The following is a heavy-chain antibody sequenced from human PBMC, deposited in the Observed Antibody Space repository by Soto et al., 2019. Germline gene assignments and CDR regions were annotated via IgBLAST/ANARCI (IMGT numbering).Heavy chain of an antibody. CDR2: ISGSSDTI. D-gene: IGHD6-13*01. J-gene: IGHJ6*02. CDR3: ARDHGGSTWFVGIYYYFGVDV. Sequence: EVQLVESGGGLVHPGGSLRLSCAASGFTLSSYNMNWVRQAPGKGLEWVSYISGSSDTIYYADSVKGRFTISRDNAKNSLYLQMDSLRDEDTAVYYCARDHGGSTWFVGIYYYFGVDVWGQGTTVTVSS. V-gene: IGHV3-48*02. CDR1: GFTLSSYN.